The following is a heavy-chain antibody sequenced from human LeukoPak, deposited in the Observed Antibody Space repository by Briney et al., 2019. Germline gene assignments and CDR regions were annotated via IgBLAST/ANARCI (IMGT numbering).Heavy chain of an antibody. Sequence: GGSLRLSCAGSGFTFSTYGINWVRQAPGKGLEWVANIKPDGSDKYYVDSARGRFTVSRDNAKNSAFLQMNSLRAEDTAIYYCATISAQTFDIWGQGTFVSVSS. CDR1: GFTFSTYG. CDR3: ATISAQTFDI. J-gene: IGHJ3*02. D-gene: IGHD5-24*01. CDR2: IKPDGSDK. V-gene: IGHV3-7*01.